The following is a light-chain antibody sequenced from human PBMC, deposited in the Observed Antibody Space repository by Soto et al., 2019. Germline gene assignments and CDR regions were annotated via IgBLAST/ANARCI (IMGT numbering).Light chain of an antibody. CDR1: RSISSY. Sequence: EIVLTQSPATLPLSPGERATLSCRASRSISSYLAWYQQKPGRAPRLLIYDASNRATGIPARFSGSGSGTDFTLTISNLEPEDFAIYYCQHRTNWPLTFGGGTKVDIK. CDR3: QHRTNWPLT. J-gene: IGKJ4*01. CDR2: DAS. V-gene: IGKV3-11*01.